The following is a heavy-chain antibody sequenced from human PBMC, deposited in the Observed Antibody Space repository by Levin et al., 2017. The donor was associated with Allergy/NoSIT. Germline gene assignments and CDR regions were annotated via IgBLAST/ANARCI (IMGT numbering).Heavy chain of an antibody. CDR2: ISNSGITK. D-gene: IGHD6-6*01. J-gene: IGHJ4*02. CDR3: ATNAGGAQQPVLDF. Sequence: SGGSLRLSCAASGFTFRNYYMNWIRQAPGKGLEWISHISNSGITKYYAGSVRGRFTISRDNAKNSLYLQMNSLREDDTAIYYCATNAGGAQQPVLDFWGQGTLVTVSS. CDR1: GFTFRNYY. V-gene: IGHV3-11*01.